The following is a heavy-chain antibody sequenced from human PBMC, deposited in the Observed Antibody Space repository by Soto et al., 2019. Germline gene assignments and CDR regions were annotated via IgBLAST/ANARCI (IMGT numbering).Heavy chain of an antibody. J-gene: IGHJ6*02. CDR2: IIPIFGTA. V-gene: IGHV1-69*13. Sequence: SVKVSCKASGGTFSSYAISWVRQAPGQGLEWMGGIIPIFGTANYAQKFQGRVTITADESTSTAYMELSSLRSEDTAVYYCARVEDYYGSGSKELPPYYYYYGMDVWGQGTTVTVSS. CDR1: GGTFSSYA. D-gene: IGHD3-10*01. CDR3: ARVEDYYGSGSKELPPYYYYYGMDV.